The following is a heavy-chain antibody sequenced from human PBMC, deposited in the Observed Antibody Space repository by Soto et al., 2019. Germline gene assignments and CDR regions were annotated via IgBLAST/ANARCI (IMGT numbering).Heavy chain of an antibody. J-gene: IGHJ6*02. D-gene: IGHD2-15*01. Sequence: SQRLSCTASGVRFEDYGMHWVRQVPGKGLEWVSGISYYSGSIGYADSVKGRFTISRDNAKNSLYLQMNSLRAEDTALYYCAKSMGGTANGMDVWGQGTTVTVSS. CDR1: GVRFEDYG. V-gene: IGHV3-9*01. CDR3: AKSMGGTANGMDV. CDR2: ISYYSGSI.